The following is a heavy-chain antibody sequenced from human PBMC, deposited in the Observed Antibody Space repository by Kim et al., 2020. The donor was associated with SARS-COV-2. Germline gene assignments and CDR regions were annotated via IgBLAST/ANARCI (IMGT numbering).Heavy chain of an antibody. CDR1: GDSTSTSNCY. Sequence: SETLSLTCAVSGDSTSTSNCYWGWVRQPPGKGLEWIASIYSSGSTYYNLSLKSRVTISVDTSRNQFSLRLSSVTAADTAVYYCARGNRGAVAGDLDYWGQGTLVTVSS. CDR3: ARGNRGAVAGDLDY. D-gene: IGHD6-19*01. CDR2: IYSSGST. V-gene: IGHV4-39*01. J-gene: IGHJ4*02.